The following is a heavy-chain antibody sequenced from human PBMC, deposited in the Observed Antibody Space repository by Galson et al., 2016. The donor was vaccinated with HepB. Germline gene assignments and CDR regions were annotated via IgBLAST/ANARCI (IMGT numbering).Heavy chain of an antibody. CDR2: ISASGANT. CDR3: TRPLNCWNYPPFGY. CDR1: GFAFSNHA. V-gene: IGHV3-23*01. J-gene: IGHJ4*01. Sequence: SLRLSCAGSGFAFSNHAMNWVRQAPGKGLEWVSYISASGANTYYADSVKGRFTVSRDNSRKTMFLHMNSLSVEDTGVYYCTRPLNCWNYPPFGYWGYGTVFTVS. D-gene: IGHD1-7*01.